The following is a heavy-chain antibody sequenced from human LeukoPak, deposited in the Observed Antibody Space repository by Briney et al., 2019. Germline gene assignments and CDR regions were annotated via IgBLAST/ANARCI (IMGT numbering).Heavy chain of an antibody. V-gene: IGHV4-39*01. D-gene: IGHD3-22*01. CDR2: IYYSGST. Sequence: SETLSLTCTVSGVSISSSSYYWGWIRQPPGKGLEWIGTIYYSGSTYYNPSLKSRLTMSVDTSKNQFSLKLSSVTVADTAIYYCARQTYYYDSSGHPYWYFDLWGRGTLVTVSS. J-gene: IGHJ2*01. CDR1: GVSISSSSYY. CDR3: ARQTYYYDSSGHPYWYFDL.